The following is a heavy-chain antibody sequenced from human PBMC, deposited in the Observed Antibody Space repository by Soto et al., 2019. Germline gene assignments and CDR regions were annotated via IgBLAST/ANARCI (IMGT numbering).Heavy chain of an antibody. CDR3: ARGLIVVVPAADNWFDP. CDR2: IYHSGST. D-gene: IGHD2-2*01. V-gene: IGHV4-30-2*01. CDR1: GGSISSGGYS. Sequence: SETLSLTCAVSGGSISSGGYSWSWIRQPPGKGLEWIGYIYHSGSTYYNPSLKSRVTISVDRSKNQFSLKLSSVTAADTAVYYCARGLIVVVPAADNWFDPWGQGTLVTVSS. J-gene: IGHJ5*02.